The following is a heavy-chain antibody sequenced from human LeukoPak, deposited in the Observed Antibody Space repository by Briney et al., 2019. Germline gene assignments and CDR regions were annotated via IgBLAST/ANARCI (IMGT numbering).Heavy chain of an antibody. CDR1: GGTFSSYA. D-gene: IGHD3-3*01. Sequence: SVKVSRTASGGTFSSYAISWVRQAPGQRLEWMGRIIPILGIANYAQKFQGRVTITADKSTSTAYMELSSLRSEDTAVYYCAGEVSNKYDFYIGKYYYYGMDVWGQGTTVTVSS. CDR2: IIPILGIA. V-gene: IGHV1-69*04. CDR3: AGEVSNKYDFYIGKYYYYGMDV. J-gene: IGHJ6*02.